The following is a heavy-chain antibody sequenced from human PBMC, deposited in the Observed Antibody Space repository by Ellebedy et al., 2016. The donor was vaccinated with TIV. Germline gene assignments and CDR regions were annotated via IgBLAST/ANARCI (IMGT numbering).Heavy chain of an antibody. V-gene: IGHV3-23*01. Sequence: GESLKISCATSGFPFDNFAMRWFRQAPGKGLEWVSAITGRGDRTFYADSVKGRFTVSRDNSKKTLYLQMNSMRAEDTAIYYCAKDSGKYGWNSEYWGQGTQVTVSS. J-gene: IGHJ4*02. CDR2: ITGRGDRT. D-gene: IGHD3-10*01. CDR1: GFPFDNFA. CDR3: AKDSGKYGWNSEY.